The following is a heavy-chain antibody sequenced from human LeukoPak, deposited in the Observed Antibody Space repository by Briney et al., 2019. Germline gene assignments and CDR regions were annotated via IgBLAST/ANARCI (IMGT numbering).Heavy chain of an antibody. Sequence: SETLSLTCTISGGSISTYSWNWIRQAPGKGLEWIGYNYFSGTTNYNPALKSRVTISVDRSKNQFSLKLSSVTAADTAVYYCARRGIAAAVDYWGQGTLVTVSS. CDR3: ARRGIAAAVDY. D-gene: IGHD6-13*01. V-gene: IGHV4-59*08. CDR1: GGSISTYS. J-gene: IGHJ4*02. CDR2: NYFSGTT.